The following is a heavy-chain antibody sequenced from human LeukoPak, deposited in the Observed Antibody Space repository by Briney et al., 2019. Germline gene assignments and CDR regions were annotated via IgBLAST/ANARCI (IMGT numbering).Heavy chain of an antibody. CDR2: IVVGSDNT. D-gene: IGHD3-22*01. J-gene: IGHJ5*02. Sequence: ASVKVSCKASGFTFTSSAMQWVRQARGQRLEWIGWIVVGSDNTNYAQKFQERVTITRDMSTSTAYMGLSSLRSDDTAVYYCVADPYYDASGPPRWFDPWGQGTLVTVSS. V-gene: IGHV1-58*02. CDR3: VADPYYDASGPPRWFDP. CDR1: GFTFTSSA.